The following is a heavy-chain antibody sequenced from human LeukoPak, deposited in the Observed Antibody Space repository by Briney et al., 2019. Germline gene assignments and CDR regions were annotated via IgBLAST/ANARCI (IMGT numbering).Heavy chain of an antibody. Sequence: SETLSLTCTVSGASVSSYYWSWIRKPPGKGLEWIGFSAHTGSSSYNPSLKSRVSISVDKSMNHFSLRLTSVTTADTAVYYCARYYADVNGNYYYYGYWGQGTLVTVSS. J-gene: IGHJ4*02. CDR3: ARYYADVNGNYYYYGY. CDR1: GASVSSYY. D-gene: IGHD3-22*01. CDR2: SAHTGSS. V-gene: IGHV4-59*02.